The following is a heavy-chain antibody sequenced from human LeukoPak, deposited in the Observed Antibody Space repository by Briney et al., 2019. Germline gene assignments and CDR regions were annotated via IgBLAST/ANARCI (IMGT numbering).Heavy chain of an antibody. CDR1: GYTFTSSD. J-gene: IGHJ5*02. V-gene: IGHV1-8*01. D-gene: IGHD3-10*01. CDR3: ARGYGSGSYYWPDSWFDP. Sequence: ASVKVSCKASGYTFTSSDINWVRQATGQGLEWMGWMNPNSGNTGYAQKFQGRVTMTRNTSISTAYMELSSLRSEDTAVYYCARGYGSGSYYWPDSWFDPWGQGTLVTVSS. CDR2: MNPNSGNT.